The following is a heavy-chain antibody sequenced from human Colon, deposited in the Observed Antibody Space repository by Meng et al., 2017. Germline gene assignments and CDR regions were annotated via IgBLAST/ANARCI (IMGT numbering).Heavy chain of an antibody. CDR3: ARNLVPDH. CDR1: GFIFGDYY. J-gene: IGHJ4*02. D-gene: IGHD3-10*01. CDR2: ISSHGGTI. Sequence: GGSLRLSCAASGFIFGDYYMTWIRQAPGKGLEWIAYISSHGGTIHYADSVKSRFTTSRDNVNNSVSLQMNSLRVEDTAVYYCARNLVPDHWGQGTLVTVSS. V-gene: IGHV3-11*01.